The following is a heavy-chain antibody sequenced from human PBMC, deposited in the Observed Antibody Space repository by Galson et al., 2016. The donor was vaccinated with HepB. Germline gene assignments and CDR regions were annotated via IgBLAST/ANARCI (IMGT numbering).Heavy chain of an antibody. D-gene: IGHD3-10*01. Sequence: SLRLSCAASGFTFSSYSMNWVRQAPGKGLEWVSSISSSTTYIYYADSLKGRFTISRDNAKNALHLQMNSLRVEDTAVYYCAIDPEFLGITMVRGALDYWGQGTLVTVS. CDR2: ISSSTTYI. CDR1: GFTFSSYS. V-gene: IGHV3-21*01. J-gene: IGHJ4*03. CDR3: AIDPEFLGITMVRGALDY.